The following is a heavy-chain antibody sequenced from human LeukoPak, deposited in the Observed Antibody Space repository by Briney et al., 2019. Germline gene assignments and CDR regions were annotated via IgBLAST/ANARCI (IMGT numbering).Heavy chain of an antibody. V-gene: IGHV3-7*01. D-gene: IGHD3-3*01. Sequence: GGSLRLSCAASGFTFTNAFMTWVRQARGKGREWGATMRVGGPDTHYADSVKGRFTNSSDNARNSLYLQMNTLRADDMAVYYCARRFQNALRALSDDAFDVWGQGTMVTVSS. J-gene: IGHJ3*01. CDR3: ARRFQNALRALSDDAFDV. CDR2: MRVGGPDT. CDR1: GFTFTNAF.